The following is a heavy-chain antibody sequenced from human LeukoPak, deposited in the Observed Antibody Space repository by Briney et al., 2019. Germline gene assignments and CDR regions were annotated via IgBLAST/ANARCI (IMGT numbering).Heavy chain of an antibody. CDR2: IYTSGST. D-gene: IGHD2-21*02. CDR1: GGSISSGSYY. CDR3: ARGGYCGGDCYFYY. J-gene: IGHJ4*02. Sequence: PSQTLSLTCTVSGGSISSGSYYWSWIRQPAGKGLEWIGRIYTSGSTNYNPSLKSRVTISVDTSKDQFSLKLSSVTAADTAVYYCARGGYCGGDCYFYYWGQGTLVTVSS. V-gene: IGHV4-61*02.